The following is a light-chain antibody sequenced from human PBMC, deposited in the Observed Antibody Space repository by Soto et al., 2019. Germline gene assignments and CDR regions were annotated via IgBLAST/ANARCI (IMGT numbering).Light chain of an antibody. CDR2: DVN. Sequence: QSALTQPASVSGSPGQSITISCTGTTSDVGGYNYVSWYQQHPGKAPKLMIYDVNNRPSGVSNRFSGSKSGNTASLTISGLQAEDEAHYYCSSYTTSCTLVFGGGTKLTVL. CDR1: TSDVGGYNY. J-gene: IGLJ3*02. CDR3: SSYTTSCTLV. V-gene: IGLV2-14*03.